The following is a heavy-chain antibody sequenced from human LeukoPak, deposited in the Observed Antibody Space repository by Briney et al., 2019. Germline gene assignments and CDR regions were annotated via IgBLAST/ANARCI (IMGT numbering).Heavy chain of an antibody. V-gene: IGHV3-72*01. CDR1: GVTFSYHY. Sequence: GSLRLSCAASGVTFSYHYMEWGRPAAREGVELAGRIRNKGNSYTAEYAASVKGRFTISRDDSKNSLNLQLNSLENEDTDMYYCASSPPSGIVVFDMWGQGTMVTVSS. CDR3: ASSPPSGIVVFDM. D-gene: IGHD1-26*01. CDR2: IRNKGNSYTA. J-gene: IGHJ3*02.